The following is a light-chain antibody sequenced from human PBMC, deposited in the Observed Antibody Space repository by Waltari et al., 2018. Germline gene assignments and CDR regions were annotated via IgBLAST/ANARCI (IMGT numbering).Light chain of an antibody. CDR1: QSISNY. J-gene: IGKJ1*01. CDR3: LQDYNYPWT. V-gene: IGKV3-11*01. CDR2: DAS. Sequence: EIVLTQSPATLSLSPGERATLSCRTSQSISNYLAWYQQKPGQAPRLLIYDASNRATGIPARFSGSGSGTDFTLTITSLQPEDFATYYCLQDYNYPWTFGQGTKVEIK.